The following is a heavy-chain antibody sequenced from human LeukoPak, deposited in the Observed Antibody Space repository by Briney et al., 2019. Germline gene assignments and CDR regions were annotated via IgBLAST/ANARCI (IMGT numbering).Heavy chain of an antibody. CDR2: ISYDGSNK. J-gene: IGHJ6*02. CDR3: ATGVSTGTAYYYYGMDV. D-gene: IGHD4-4*01. CDR1: GFTFSSYA. Sequence: GGSLRLSCAASGFTFSSYAMHWVRQAPGKGLEWVAVISYDGSNKYYADSVKGRFTISRDNSKNTLYLQMNSLRAEDTAVYYCATGVSTGTAYYYYGMDVWGQGTTVTVSS. V-gene: IGHV3-30-3*01.